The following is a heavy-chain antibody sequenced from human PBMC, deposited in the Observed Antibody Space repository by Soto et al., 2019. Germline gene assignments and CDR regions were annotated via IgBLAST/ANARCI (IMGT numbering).Heavy chain of an antibody. Sequence: QVQLQESGAGLVKPSETLSLTCTDYGGSISSYYWSWIRQPAGKGLERIGRIYTSGSTNYNPSLKSRVTMSVDKAKNQCPLELSTGTSADTAVYYCARGGIGLLGFGELVSGFDYWGQGTLVTVSS. CDR2: IYTSGST. CDR3: ARGGIGLLGFGELVSGFDY. V-gene: IGHV4-4*07. J-gene: IGHJ4*02. D-gene: IGHD3-10*01. CDR1: GGSISSYY.